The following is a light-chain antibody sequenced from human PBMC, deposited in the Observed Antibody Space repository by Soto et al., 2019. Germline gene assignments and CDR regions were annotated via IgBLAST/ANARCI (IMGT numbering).Light chain of an antibody. V-gene: IGLV2-11*01. J-gene: IGLJ1*01. Sequence: QSALTQPRSVSGSPGQSVTISCTGTSSDVGGYNYVSWYRQHPGKAPKLMIYDVSKRPSGVPDRFSGSKSGNTASLTISGLQAEVEADYYCCSYAGSYTWVFVTGTKLTVL. CDR2: DVS. CDR1: SSDVGGYNY. CDR3: CSYAGSYTWV.